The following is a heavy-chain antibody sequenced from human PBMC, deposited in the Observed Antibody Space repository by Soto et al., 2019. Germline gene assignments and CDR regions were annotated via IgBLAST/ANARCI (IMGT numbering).Heavy chain of an antibody. J-gene: IGHJ6*02. CDR2: IWYDGSNK. D-gene: IGHD3-16*02. V-gene: IGHV3-33*01. CDR3: ARDGPPTFGGVIRYYYYYYGMDV. Sequence: QVQLVESGGGVVQPGRSLRLSCAASGFTFSSYGMHWVRQAPGKGLEWVAVIWYDGSNKYYADSVKGRFTISRDNSKNTLYLQMNSLRAEDTAVYYCARDGPPTFGGVIRYYYYYYGMDVWGQGTTVTVSS. CDR1: GFTFSSYG.